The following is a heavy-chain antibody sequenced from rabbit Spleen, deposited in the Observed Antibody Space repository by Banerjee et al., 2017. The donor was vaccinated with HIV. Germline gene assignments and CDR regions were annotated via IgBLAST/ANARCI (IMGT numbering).Heavy chain of an antibody. V-gene: IGHV1S40*01. J-gene: IGHJ6*01. CDR2: IDTGSSDFT. Sequence: QSLEESGGGLVQPEGSLTLTCTTSGFSFSSNYYMCWVRQAPGKGLEWIACIDTGSSDFTYFASWAKGRFTCSKTSSTTVTLQMTSLTAADTATYFCARDTGSSFSSYGMDLWGPGTLVTVS. D-gene: IGHD8-1*01. CDR1: GFSFSSNYY. CDR3: ARDTGSSFSSYGMDL.